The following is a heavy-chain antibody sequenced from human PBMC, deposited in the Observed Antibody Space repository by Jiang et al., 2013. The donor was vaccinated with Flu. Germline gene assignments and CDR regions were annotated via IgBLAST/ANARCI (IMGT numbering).Heavy chain of an antibody. CDR2: INLSVGTT. V-gene: IGHV1-46*01. D-gene: IGHD4-17*01. J-gene: IGHJ5*02. Sequence: SGAEVKKPGASVKVSCKASGDTFTNYFMHWMRQAPGQGLEWMGIINLSVGTTSYAQKFQGRVTMTRDKSTSTAYMELSSLRSEDTAVYYCARDLSYGVGWFDPGAREPWSPSPQ. CDR3: ARDLSYGVGWFDP. CDR1: GDTFTNYF.